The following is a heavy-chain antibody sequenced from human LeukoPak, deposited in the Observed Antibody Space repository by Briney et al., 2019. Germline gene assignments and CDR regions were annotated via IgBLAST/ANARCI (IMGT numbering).Heavy chain of an antibody. D-gene: IGHD3-10*01. CDR1: GYTLTELS. V-gene: IGHV1-24*01. J-gene: IGHJ6*03. Sequence: GASVKVSCKVSGYTLTELSMHWVRQAPGKGLEWMGGFDPEDGETIYAQKFQGRVTMTEDTSTDTAYMELSSLRSEDTAVYYCATAAGWRSGYYYYMDVWGKGTTVTVSS. CDR2: FDPEDGET. CDR3: ATAAGWRSGYYYYMDV.